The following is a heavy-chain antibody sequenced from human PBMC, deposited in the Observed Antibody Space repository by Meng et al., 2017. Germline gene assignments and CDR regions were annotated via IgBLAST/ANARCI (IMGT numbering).Heavy chain of an antibody. J-gene: IGHJ3*02. D-gene: IGHD4-17*01. CDR2: IYYSGST. Sequence: SETLSLTCTVSGCSISSSSYYWGWIRQPPGKGLEWIGSIYYSGSTYYNPSLKSRVTISVDTSKNQFSLKLSSVTAADTAVYYCARSPNTLGRTVTLSAFDIWGQGTMVTVSS. CDR1: GCSISSSSYY. V-gene: IGHV4-39*07. CDR3: ARSPNTLGRTVTLSAFDI.